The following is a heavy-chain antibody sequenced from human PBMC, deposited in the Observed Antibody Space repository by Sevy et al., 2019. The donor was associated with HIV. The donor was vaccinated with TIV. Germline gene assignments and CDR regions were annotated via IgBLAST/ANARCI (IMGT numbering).Heavy chain of an antibody. V-gene: IGHV3-30-3*01. J-gene: IGHJ6*03. D-gene: IGHD5-18*01. CDR1: GFTFSSYA. CDR3: ARAGRDTAMVTGSYYYYYMDV. CDR2: ISYDGSNK. Sequence: GGSLRLSCAASGFTFSSYAMHWVRQAPGKGLEWVAVISYDGSNKYYADSVKGRFTISRDNSKNTLYLQMNSLRAEDTAVYYCARAGRDTAMVTGSYYYYYMDVWGKGTTVTVSS.